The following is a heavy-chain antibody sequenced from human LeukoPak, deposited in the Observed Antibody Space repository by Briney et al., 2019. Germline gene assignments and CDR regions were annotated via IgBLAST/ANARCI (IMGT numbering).Heavy chain of an antibody. CDR3: ARLIWFGSAFDI. CDR2: IYYSGST. J-gene: IGHJ3*02. D-gene: IGHD3-10*01. Sequence: SETLSLTCTVSGGSISTYYWSWIRQPPGKGLEWIGYIYYSGSTNYNPSLKSRVSISVDTSKNQFSLKLNSVTAADTAVYYCARLIWFGSAFDIWGQGTMVTVSS. CDR1: GGSISTYY. V-gene: IGHV4-59*01.